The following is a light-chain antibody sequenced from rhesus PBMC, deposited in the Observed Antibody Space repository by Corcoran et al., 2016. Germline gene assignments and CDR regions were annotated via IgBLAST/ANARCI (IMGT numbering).Light chain of an antibody. V-gene: IGKV1-25*01. CDR2: KEF. CDR3: QHGYGIR. Sequence: DIQMTQSPSSLSASVGDRVTITCRASQGISNNLAWYQQKPGKVPKLLIYKEFTLQSGIPSRFSGSGSGTDFTLTISSRQPEDFATYYCQHGYGIRFGQGTKVEIK. J-gene: IGKJ2*01. CDR1: QGISNN.